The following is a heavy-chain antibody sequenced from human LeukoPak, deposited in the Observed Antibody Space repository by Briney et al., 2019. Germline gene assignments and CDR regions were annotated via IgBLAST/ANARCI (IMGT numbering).Heavy chain of an antibody. Sequence: GASVKVSCKASGYTFTSYDINWVRQATGQGLEWMGWMNPNSGNTGYAQKFQGRVTMTRDTSISTAYMELSRLRSDDTAVYYCARGGPYYDILTGYLRPKDYWGQGTLVTVSS. J-gene: IGHJ4*02. CDR2: MNPNSGNT. CDR3: ARGGPYYDILTGYLRPKDY. V-gene: IGHV1-8*01. CDR1: GYTFTSYD. D-gene: IGHD3-9*01.